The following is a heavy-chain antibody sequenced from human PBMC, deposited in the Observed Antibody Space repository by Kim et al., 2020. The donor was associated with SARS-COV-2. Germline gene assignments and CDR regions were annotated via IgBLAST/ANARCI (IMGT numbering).Heavy chain of an antibody. CDR1: GDSVSSNSAA. V-gene: IGHV6-1*01. J-gene: IGHJ4*02. D-gene: IGHD1-26*01. CDR3: ARGKNSGSYHEDRLLDY. CDR2: TYYRSKWYN. Sequence: SQTLSLTCAISGDSVSSNSAAWHWIRQSPSRGLEWLGRTYYRSKWYNDYAVSVKSRITINPDTSKNQFSLQLNSVTPEETAVYYCARGKNSGSYHEDRLLDYWGQGTLVTVSS.